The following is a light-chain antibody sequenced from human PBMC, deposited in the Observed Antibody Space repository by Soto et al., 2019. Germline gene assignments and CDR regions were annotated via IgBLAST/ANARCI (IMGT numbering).Light chain of an antibody. CDR1: QTISSW. CDR2: KAS. CDR3: QHYNSYSEA. Sequence: DSQITQAASTRSVSVVGIVTMXFRASQTISSWLAWYQQKPGKAPKLLIYKASTLKSGVPSRFSGSGSGTEFTLTISSLQPDDFATYYCQHYNSYSEAFGQGTKVDIK. J-gene: IGKJ1*01. V-gene: IGKV1-5*03.